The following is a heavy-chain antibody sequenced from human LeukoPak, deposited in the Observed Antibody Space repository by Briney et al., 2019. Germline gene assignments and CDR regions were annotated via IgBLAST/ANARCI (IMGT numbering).Heavy chain of an antibody. CDR3: AKDSYKISDAFDI. CDR1: GFTFSSYA. CDR2: ISGSGGST. Sequence: GGSLRLSCAASGFTFSSYAMSWVRQAPGKGLEWVSAISGSGGSTYYADSVKGRFTISRDNSKNTLYLQMNSLRPEDTALYYCAKDSYKISDAFDIWGQGTMVTVSS. J-gene: IGHJ3*02. D-gene: IGHD1-1*01. V-gene: IGHV3-23*01.